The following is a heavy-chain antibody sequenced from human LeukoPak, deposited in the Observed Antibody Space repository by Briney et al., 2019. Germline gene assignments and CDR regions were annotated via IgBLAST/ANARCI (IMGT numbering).Heavy chain of an antibody. CDR3: AREEDAFDI. CDR2: IWHDGSNK. Sequence: PGGSLRLSCAASGFTFSSYGMHWVRQAPSKGLEWVAVIWHDGSNKYYADSVKGRFTISRDNSKNTLYLQMNSLRAEDTAVYYCAREEDAFDIWGQGTMVTVSS. J-gene: IGHJ3*02. V-gene: IGHV3-33*01. CDR1: GFTFSSYG.